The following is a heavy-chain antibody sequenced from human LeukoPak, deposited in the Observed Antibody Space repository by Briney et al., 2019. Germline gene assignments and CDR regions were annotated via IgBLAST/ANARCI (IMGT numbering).Heavy chain of an antibody. Sequence: SVKVSCKASGGTFSSYAISWVRQAPGQGLEWMGGIIPIFGTANYAQKFQGRVTITADESTSTAYMELSSLRSDDTAVYYCARDYHVLRYFDWLPPYYYYGMDVWGQGTTVTDSS. CDR1: GGTFSSYA. D-gene: IGHD3-9*01. V-gene: IGHV1-69*13. CDR3: ARDYHVLRYFDWLPPYYYYGMDV. CDR2: IIPIFGTA. J-gene: IGHJ6*02.